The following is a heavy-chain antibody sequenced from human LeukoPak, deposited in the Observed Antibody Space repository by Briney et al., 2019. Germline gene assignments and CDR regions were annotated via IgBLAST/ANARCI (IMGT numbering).Heavy chain of an antibody. Sequence: GGSLRLSCAASGFTFSDYSMNWVRQAPGKGLEWISYIGIDSGNTNYADSVKGRFTISGDEAKKSLYLQMNSLRVEDTAVYYCARDYKYAFDNWGQGTLVTVSS. D-gene: IGHD5-24*01. V-gene: IGHV3-48*01. CDR1: GFTFSDYS. J-gene: IGHJ4*02. CDR2: IGIDSGNT. CDR3: ARDYKYAFDN.